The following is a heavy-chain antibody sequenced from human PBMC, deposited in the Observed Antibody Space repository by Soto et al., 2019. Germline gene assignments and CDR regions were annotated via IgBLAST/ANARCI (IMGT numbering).Heavy chain of an antibody. D-gene: IGHD1-26*01. Sequence: GGSLRLSCAASGFTFDDYAMHWVRQAPGKGLEWVSGISWNSGSIGYADSVKGRFTISRDNAKNSLYLQMNSLRAEDTALYYCAKDGYSGSPNYFDYWGQGTLVTVS. CDR2: ISWNSGSI. V-gene: IGHV3-9*01. J-gene: IGHJ4*02. CDR3: AKDGYSGSPNYFDY. CDR1: GFTFDDYA.